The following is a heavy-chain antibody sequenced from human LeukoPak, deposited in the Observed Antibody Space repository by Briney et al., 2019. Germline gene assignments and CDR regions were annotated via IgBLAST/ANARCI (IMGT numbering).Heavy chain of an antibody. Sequence: PSETLSLTCAVYGESFSGYYWSWIRQPPGKGLEWIGEINHSGSTNYNPSLKSRVTISVDTSKNQFSLKLSSVTAADTAVYYCARRNGQDIVPTFRRRYYFDYWGQGTLVTVSS. D-gene: IGHD5-12*01. CDR3: ARRNGQDIVPTFRRRYYFDY. CDR1: GESFSGYY. V-gene: IGHV4-34*01. J-gene: IGHJ4*02. CDR2: INHSGST.